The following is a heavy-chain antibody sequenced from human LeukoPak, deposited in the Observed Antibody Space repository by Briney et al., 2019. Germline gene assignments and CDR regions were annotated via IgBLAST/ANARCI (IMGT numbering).Heavy chain of an antibody. Sequence: ASVKVSCKASGYTFTSYYMHWVRQAPGQGLEWMGIINLSGGSTSYAQKFQGRVTMTRDMSTSTVYMELSSLRSEDTAVYYCARARGVVVPAAPNGIWFDPWGQGTLVTVSS. V-gene: IGHV1-46*01. D-gene: IGHD2-2*01. CDR3: ARARGVVVPAAPNGIWFDP. CDR1: GYTFTSYY. CDR2: INLSGGST. J-gene: IGHJ5*02.